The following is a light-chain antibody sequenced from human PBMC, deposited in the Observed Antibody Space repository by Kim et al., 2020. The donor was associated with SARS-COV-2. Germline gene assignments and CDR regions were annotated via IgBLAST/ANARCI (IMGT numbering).Light chain of an antibody. CDR3: QQYGSSPLT. V-gene: IGKV3-20*01. J-gene: IGKJ4*01. Sequence: LAPGERGILTFRASERVASGYVAWYQQKSGQAPRLLIFATSSRATGIPDRFSGSGSGTSFTLTINTLEPEDFAVYFCQQYGSSPLTFGGGTKLEI. CDR2: ATS. CDR1: ERVASGY.